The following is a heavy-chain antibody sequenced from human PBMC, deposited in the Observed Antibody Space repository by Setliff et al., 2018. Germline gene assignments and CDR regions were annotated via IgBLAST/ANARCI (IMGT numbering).Heavy chain of an antibody. V-gene: IGHV1-69*05. Sequence: SVKVSCKASGGTFSSYGISWVRQAPGQGLEWLGGTIPNFGTTNYAQEFQGRVTIITDESTSTAYMELSSLRLEDTAVYYCAREGVDTRSSTDYRYYMDVWGKGTTVTVS. CDR3: AREGVDTRSSTDYRYYMDV. D-gene: IGHD5-18*01. CDR2: TIPNFGTT. J-gene: IGHJ6*03. CDR1: GGTFSSYG.